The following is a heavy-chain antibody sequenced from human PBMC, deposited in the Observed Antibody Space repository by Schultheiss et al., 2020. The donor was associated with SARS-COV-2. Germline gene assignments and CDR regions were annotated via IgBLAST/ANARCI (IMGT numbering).Heavy chain of an antibody. CDR3: ARGEPVDIVATYYYYYMDV. Sequence: ASVKVSCKASGYTFTGYYMHWVRQAPGQGLEWMGWINPNSGGTNYAQKFQGWVTMTRDTSISTAYMELSSLRSEDTAVYYCARGEPVDIVATYYYYYMDVWGKGTTVTVSS. CDR1: GYTFTGYY. V-gene: IGHV1-2*04. D-gene: IGHD5-12*01. CDR2: INPNSGGT. J-gene: IGHJ6*03.